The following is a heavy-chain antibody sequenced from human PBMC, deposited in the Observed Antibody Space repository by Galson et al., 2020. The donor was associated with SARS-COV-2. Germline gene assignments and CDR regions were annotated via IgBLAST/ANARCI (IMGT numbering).Heavy chain of an antibody. CDR1: GFTFSDYH. CDR3: AREWVTSGSRDAFDI. Sequence: GGSLRLSCAASGFTFSDYHMHWVRQPPGKGLEWVGRTRTKANTYSTEYAASVKGRFIISRDDFSLYLQMNSLKIEDTAMYYCAREWVTSGSRDAFDIWGQGTMVAVSS. CDR2: TRTKANTYST. J-gene: IGHJ3*02. D-gene: IGHD3-22*01. V-gene: IGHV3-72*01.